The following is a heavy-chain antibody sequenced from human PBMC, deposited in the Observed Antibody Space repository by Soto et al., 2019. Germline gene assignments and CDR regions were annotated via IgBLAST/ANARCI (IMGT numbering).Heavy chain of an antibody. D-gene: IGHD3-3*01. Sequence: QVQLVQSGAEVKKPGSSVKVSCKASGGTFSSYAISWVRQAPGQGLEWMGGIIPIFGTANYAQKFQGRVTITADKSTSTAYMELSSLRSEDTAVYYCARKGFFEGTIFGVVNYDGMDVWGQGTTVTVSS. CDR3: ARKGFFEGTIFGVVNYDGMDV. CDR1: GGTFSSYA. V-gene: IGHV1-69*06. CDR2: IIPIFGTA. J-gene: IGHJ6*02.